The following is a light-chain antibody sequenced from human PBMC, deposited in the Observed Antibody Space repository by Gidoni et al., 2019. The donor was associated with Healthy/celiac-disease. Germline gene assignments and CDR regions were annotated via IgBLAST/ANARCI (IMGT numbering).Light chain of an antibody. V-gene: IGKV4-1*01. Sequence: IVMTQSPDSLAVALGERATINCKSSQSVLYSSNNKNYLAGYQQKPGQPPKLLIYWASTRESGVPDRFSGSGSVTDFTLTISSLQAEDVAVYYCQQYYSTPLTFXGXTKVEIK. CDR1: QSVLYSSNNKNY. CDR3: QQYYSTPLT. J-gene: IGKJ4*01. CDR2: WAS.